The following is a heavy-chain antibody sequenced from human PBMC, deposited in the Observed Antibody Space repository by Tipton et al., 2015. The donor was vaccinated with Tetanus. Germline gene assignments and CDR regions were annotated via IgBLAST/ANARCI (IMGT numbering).Heavy chain of an antibody. J-gene: IGHJ4*02. D-gene: IGHD3-10*01. V-gene: IGHV4-61*08. CDR2: VSSSGAT. CDR1: GGSLRGGDHY. Sequence: GLVKPSETLSLTCTVSGGSLRGGDHYWSWLRQPPGKGLEWLAYVSSSGATNSDYFLKSRITVSRDTSKNQFSLTLASVTAADTAVYYCARADYNLSRKGPFDSWGQGTLVLVSS. CDR3: ARADYNLSRKGPFDS.